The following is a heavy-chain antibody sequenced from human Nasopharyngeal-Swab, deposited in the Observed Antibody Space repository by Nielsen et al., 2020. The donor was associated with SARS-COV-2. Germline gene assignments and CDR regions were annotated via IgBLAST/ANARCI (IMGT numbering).Heavy chain of an antibody. D-gene: IGHD2/OR15-2a*01. CDR2: ISWNSCSI. Sequence: SLKISCAASGFTFDDYAMHWVRQDPGKGLEWVSGISWNSCSIGYADSVKGRFTISSNNSKNTLYLQMNSLRAEDTAVYYCASMLLYYFDYWGQETLVTVSS. V-gene: IGHV3-9*01. J-gene: IGHJ4*02. CDR3: ASMLLYYFDY. CDR1: GFTFDDYA.